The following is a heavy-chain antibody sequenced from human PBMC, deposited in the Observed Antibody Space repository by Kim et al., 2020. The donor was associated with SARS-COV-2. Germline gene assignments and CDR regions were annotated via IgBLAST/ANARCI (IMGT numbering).Heavy chain of an antibody. D-gene: IGHD4-4*01. CDR3: AKYSVSNAMDV. CDR2: ISGGGDTR. V-gene: IGHV3-48*03. Sequence: GGSLRLSCAASGFTFSSYEMNWVRQAPGKGLEWVSYISGGGDTRYYADSVKGRFTISRDNAKNSLYLQMNSLRAEDTAVYYCAKYSVSNAMDVWGQGTTVTVSS. J-gene: IGHJ6*02. CDR1: GFTFSSYE.